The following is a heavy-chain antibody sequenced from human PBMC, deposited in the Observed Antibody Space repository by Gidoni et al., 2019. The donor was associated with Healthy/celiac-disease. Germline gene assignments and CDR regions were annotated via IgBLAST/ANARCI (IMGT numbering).Heavy chain of an antibody. V-gene: IGHV3-23*01. Sequence: VQLFESVVGLVQPVGSLRLSCAASVFTFSRHAMSWVRQAPGKGLEWVSAISGRCGSTYYADSVKGQFTISRDNSKNTRYLQMNSLRAEDTAVYYCAKDMGIAVAGTDWFDPWGQGTLVTVSS. CDR3: AKDMGIAVAGTDWFDP. CDR1: VFTFSRHA. CDR2: ISGRCGST. D-gene: IGHD6-19*01. J-gene: IGHJ5*02.